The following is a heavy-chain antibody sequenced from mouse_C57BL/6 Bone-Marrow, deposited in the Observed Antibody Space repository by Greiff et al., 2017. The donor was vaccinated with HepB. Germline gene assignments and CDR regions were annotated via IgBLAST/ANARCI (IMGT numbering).Heavy chain of an antibody. CDR2: INPSNGGT. CDR3: ARSGYYGGNYFDY. Sequence: QVQLQQSGTELVKPGASVKLSCKASGYTFTSYWMHWVKQRPGQGLEWIGNINPSNGGTNYNEKFKSKATLTVDKSSSTAYMQLSSLTSEDSAVYYCARSGYYGGNYFDYWGQGTTLTVSS. D-gene: IGHD1-1*01. J-gene: IGHJ2*01. CDR1: GYTFTSYW. V-gene: IGHV1-53*01.